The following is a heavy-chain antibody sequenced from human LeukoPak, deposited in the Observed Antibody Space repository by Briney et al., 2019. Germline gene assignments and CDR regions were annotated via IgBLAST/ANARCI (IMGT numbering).Heavy chain of an antibody. Sequence: GGSLRLSCAASGFTFSDYWMSWVRQAPGKGLEWVANIKQDGSEKYYVDSVKGRFTISRGNAKNSLFLQMNSLRAEDTAMYYCARSNTEGSDWGPGTLVTVSS. V-gene: IGHV3-7*03. J-gene: IGHJ4*02. D-gene: IGHD6-19*01. CDR2: IKQDGSEK. CDR3: ARSNTEGSD. CDR1: GFTFSDYW.